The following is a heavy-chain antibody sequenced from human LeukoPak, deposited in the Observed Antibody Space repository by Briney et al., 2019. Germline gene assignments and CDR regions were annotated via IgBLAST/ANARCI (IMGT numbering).Heavy chain of an antibody. CDR1: GGSISSYY. Sequence: SETLSLTCTVSGGSISSYYWSWIRQPPGKGLEWIGYIYYSGSTNYNPSLKSRVTISVDTSKNQFSLKLSSVTAADTAVYYCARYNLRKNFDYWGQGTLVTVSS. J-gene: IGHJ4*02. V-gene: IGHV4-59*01. CDR3: ARYNLRKNFDY. D-gene: IGHD1-14*01. CDR2: IYYSGST.